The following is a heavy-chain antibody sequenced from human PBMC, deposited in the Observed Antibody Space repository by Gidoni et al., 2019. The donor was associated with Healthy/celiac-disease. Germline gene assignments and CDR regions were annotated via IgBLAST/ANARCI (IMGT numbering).Heavy chain of an antibody. J-gene: IGHJ6*02. V-gene: IGHV3-9*01. CDR1: GFTFDDYA. D-gene: IGHD2-21*01. CDR2: ISWNSGSI. Sequence: EVQLVESGGGLVQPGRSLRLSCAASGFTFDDYAMHWVRPAPGKGLEWVSGISWNSGSIGYADSVKGRFTISRDNVKNALYLQMNSLRAEDTALYYCAKDIGVAIGYYYYGMDVWGQGTTVTVSS. CDR3: AKDIGVAIGYYYYGMDV.